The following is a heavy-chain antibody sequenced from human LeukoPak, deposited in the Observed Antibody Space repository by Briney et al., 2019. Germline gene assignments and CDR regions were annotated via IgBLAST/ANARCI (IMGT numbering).Heavy chain of an antibody. J-gene: IGHJ4*02. D-gene: IGHD4-17*01. V-gene: IGHV4-39*07. Sequence: SETLSLTCTVSGGSISSSSYYWGWIRQPPGKGLEWIGSIYSSGSTYYNPSLKSRVTISVDTSKNQFSLKLNSVTAADTAVYYCAKVGGSGYGDYFDYWGQGTLVTVSS. CDR3: AKVGGSGYGDYFDY. CDR1: GGSISSSSYY. CDR2: IYSSGST.